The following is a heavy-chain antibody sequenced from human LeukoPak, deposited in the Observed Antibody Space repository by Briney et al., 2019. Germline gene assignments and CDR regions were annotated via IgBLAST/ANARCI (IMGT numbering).Heavy chain of an antibody. CDR3: ARHDYDFWSGYPNWFDP. CDR1: GGSISSYY. V-gene: IGHV4-59*08. CDR2: IYYSGST. Sequence: SETLSLTCTVSGGSISSYYWSWIRQPPGKGLEWIGYIYYSGSTNYIPSLKSRVTISVDTSKNQFSLKLSSVTAADTAVYYCARHDYDFWSGYPNWFDPWGQGTLVTVSS. D-gene: IGHD3-3*01. J-gene: IGHJ5*02.